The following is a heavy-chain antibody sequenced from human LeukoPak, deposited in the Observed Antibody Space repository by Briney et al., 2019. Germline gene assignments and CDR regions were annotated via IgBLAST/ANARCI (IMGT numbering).Heavy chain of an antibody. V-gene: IGHV3-30*04. J-gene: IGHJ4*02. Sequence: GRSLRLSCAASGFTFSSYAMHWVRQAPGKGLEWVAVVSYDGSNKYYADSVKGRFTISRDNSKNTLYLQMNSLRAEDTAVYYCASASAPFIAVAGTAAFDYWGQGTLVTVSS. D-gene: IGHD6-19*01. CDR1: GFTFSSYA. CDR3: ASASAPFIAVAGTAAFDY. CDR2: VSYDGSNK.